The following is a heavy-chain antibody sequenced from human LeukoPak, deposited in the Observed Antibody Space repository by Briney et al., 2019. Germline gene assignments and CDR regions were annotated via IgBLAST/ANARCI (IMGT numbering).Heavy chain of an antibody. Sequence: SETLSLTCTVSGGSISSYYWSWIRQPPGKGLEWIGYIYYSGSTNYNPSLKSRVTISVDTSKNQFSLKLSSVTAADTAVYYCARHLGGSSGWYSPRGSHYYYGMDVWGQGTTVTVSS. CDR2: IYYSGST. D-gene: IGHD6-19*01. CDR1: GGSISSYY. V-gene: IGHV4-59*08. J-gene: IGHJ6*02. CDR3: ARHLGGSSGWYSPRGSHYYYGMDV.